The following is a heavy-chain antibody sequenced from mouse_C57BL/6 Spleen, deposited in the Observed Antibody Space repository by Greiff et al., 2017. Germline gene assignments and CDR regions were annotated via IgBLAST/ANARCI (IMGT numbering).Heavy chain of an antibody. Sequence: VQLQQSGAELVRPGASVKLSCTASGFNIKDDYMHWVKQRPEQGLEWIGWIDPENGDTEYASKFQGKATITADTSSNTAYLQLSSLTSEDTAVYYCTTWDYGVPFDYWGQGTTLTVSS. CDR2: IDPENGDT. D-gene: IGHD2-4*01. CDR3: TTWDYGVPFDY. J-gene: IGHJ2*01. V-gene: IGHV14-4*01. CDR1: GFNIKDDY.